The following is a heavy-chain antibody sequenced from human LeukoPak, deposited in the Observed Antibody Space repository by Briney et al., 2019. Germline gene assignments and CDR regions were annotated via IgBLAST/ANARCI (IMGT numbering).Heavy chain of an antibody. Sequence: SETLSLTCTVSGGSISTYYWNWIQQTPGKGLEWIGYIYNSGSTNYNPSLKSRVTISADTSKNQFSLKLSSVTGADTAVYYCARDRTSGYGFDYWGQGTLVTVSS. D-gene: IGHD5-12*01. CDR3: ARDRTSGYGFDY. CDR1: GGSISTYY. CDR2: IYNSGST. V-gene: IGHV4-59*01. J-gene: IGHJ4*02.